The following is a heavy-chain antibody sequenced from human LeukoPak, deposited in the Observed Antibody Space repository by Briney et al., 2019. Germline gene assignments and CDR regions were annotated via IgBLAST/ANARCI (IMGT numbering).Heavy chain of an antibody. D-gene: IGHD3-16*01. V-gene: IGHV1-2*02. CDR1: GYTFTVYY. CDR3: ARGGPPPDSYYYHMDV. Sequence: ASVTVSFKASGYTFTVYYMHWVRQAPGQGLEWMGWINPNSGGTNYAQKFQGRVTMTRDTSISTAYMELSRLRSDDTAVYYCARGGPPPDSYYYHMDVWGKGTTVTVSS. J-gene: IGHJ6*03. CDR2: INPNSGGT.